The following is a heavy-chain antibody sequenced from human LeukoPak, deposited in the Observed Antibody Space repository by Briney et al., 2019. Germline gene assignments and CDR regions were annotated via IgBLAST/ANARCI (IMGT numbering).Heavy chain of an antibody. CDR3: ARGHYGLDV. J-gene: IGHJ6*02. CDR2: TYNSDSTT. CDR1: GFTFSEHY. Sequence: GGSLRLSCAASGFTFSEHYMGWIRQAPGKRLEWVSYTYNSDSTTYYADSAKGRFTMSRDNARNSGYLQMSSLRPEDTAVYYCARGHYGLDVWGQGTTVTVSS. V-gene: IGHV3-11*01.